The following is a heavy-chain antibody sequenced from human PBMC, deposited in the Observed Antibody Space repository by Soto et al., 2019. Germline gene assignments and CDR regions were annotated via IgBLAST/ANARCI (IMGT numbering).Heavy chain of an antibody. CDR2: IYYSGGT. CDR1: GYSMTSGGYY. Sequence: PSETLSLTCTVSGYSMTSGGYYWSWTRHLPGKGLEWIGYIYYSGGTQFNPSLKSRVSMSVDTSKNQFSLRLSSVTAADTAVYYCATLLGSHQHFYFGIDVWGQGTTVTVSS. D-gene: IGHD2-2*01. V-gene: IGHV4-31*03. J-gene: IGHJ6*02. CDR3: ATLLGSHQHFYFGIDV.